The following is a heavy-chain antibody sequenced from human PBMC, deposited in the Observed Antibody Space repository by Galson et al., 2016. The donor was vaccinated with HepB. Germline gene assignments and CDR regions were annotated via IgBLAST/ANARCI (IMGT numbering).Heavy chain of an antibody. V-gene: IGHV1-18*01. Sequence: SVKVSCKASGYTFTSFGITWVRQAPGQGLEWMGWISAYNGDTNYAQKLQGRVTMTTDTSTNTAYMELRSLRSDDTAVYYCAVVWGLSGCSSTSCYDYYYYALDVWGQGTAVTVSS. CDR2: ISAYNGDT. CDR1: GYTFTSFG. J-gene: IGHJ6*02. D-gene: IGHD2-2*01. CDR3: AVVWGLSGCSSTSCYDYYYYALDV.